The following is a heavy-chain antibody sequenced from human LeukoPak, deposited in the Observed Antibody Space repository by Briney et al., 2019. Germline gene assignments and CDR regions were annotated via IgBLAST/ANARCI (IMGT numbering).Heavy chain of an antibody. CDR1: GFTFSDAW. CDR2: IKPKAAGGTT. V-gene: IGHV3-15*01. D-gene: IGHD3/OR15-3a*01. Sequence: PGGSLRLSCAASGFTFSDAWMHWVGQAPGKGLEWVGRIKPKAAGGTTESAAPVTGRFTISRDDSKKMVFLQMNSLTTEDTAVYYCTTLRTVWGQGTLVTVSS. CDR3: TTLRTV. J-gene: IGHJ4*02.